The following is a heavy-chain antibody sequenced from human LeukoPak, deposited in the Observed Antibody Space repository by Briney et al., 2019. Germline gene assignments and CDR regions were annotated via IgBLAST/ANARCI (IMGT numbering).Heavy chain of an antibody. D-gene: IGHD6-19*01. CDR2: IYSGGST. V-gene: IGHV3-66*04. J-gene: IGHJ4*02. CDR3: ARPHRSSGWDIFDY. Sequence: PGGSLRLSCAASGFTVSSNYMSWVRQAPGKGLEWVSVIYSGGSTYYADSVKGRFTISRDNSKNTLYLQMNSLRAEDTAVYYCARPHRSSGWDIFDYWGQGTLVTVSS. CDR1: GFTVSSNY.